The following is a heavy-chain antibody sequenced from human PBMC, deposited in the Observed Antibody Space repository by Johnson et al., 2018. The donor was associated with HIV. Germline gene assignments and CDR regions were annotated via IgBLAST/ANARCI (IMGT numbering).Heavy chain of an antibody. CDR2: ISYDAGKK. Sequence: VQLVESGGGVVQPGRSLRLSCAASGFTFSSYAMHWVRQAPGKGLEWVAVISYDAGKKYYADSVRGRFTISRDISKNTLYLQMDSLRPDDPARYYCAREMGVGATTDALDIWGQGTMVTVSS. D-gene: IGHD1-26*01. CDR1: GFTFSSYA. J-gene: IGHJ3*02. CDR3: AREMGVGATTDALDI. V-gene: IGHV3-30*04.